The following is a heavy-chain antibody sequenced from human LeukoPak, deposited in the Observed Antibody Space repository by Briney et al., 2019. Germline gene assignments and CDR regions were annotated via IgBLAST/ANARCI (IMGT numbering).Heavy chain of an antibody. V-gene: IGHV4-31*03. Sequence: PSETLSLTCNVSGVSVSDGRYYWTWIRQRPGKGLEWIGYKYFSGSAKYNPSLKSRLTISIDSSRNQFSLQLSSVTAAGTATYYCATPYCSTISCLDVFNMWGQGTRVTVSS. J-gene: IGHJ3*02. D-gene: IGHD2-2*01. CDR2: KYFSGSA. CDR1: GVSVSDGRYY. CDR3: ATPYCSTISCLDVFNM.